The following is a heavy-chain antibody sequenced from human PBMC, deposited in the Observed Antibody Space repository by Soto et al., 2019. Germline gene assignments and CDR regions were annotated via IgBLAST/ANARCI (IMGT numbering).Heavy chain of an antibody. CDR1: GFTFSDHY. V-gene: IGHV3-72*01. J-gene: IGHJ4*02. CDR2: SKNKADSYTT. D-gene: IGHD3-10*01. CDR3: TVWGSGNDFGAA. Sequence: EVQLVESGGGLVQPGGSLRLSCAASGFTFSDHYMDWVRQAPGKGLEWVGRSKNKADSYTTAYGASVKGRFTISRDGSKNSLFLQMNSLKTEDTAVYYCTVWGSGNDFGAAWGQGILVTVSS.